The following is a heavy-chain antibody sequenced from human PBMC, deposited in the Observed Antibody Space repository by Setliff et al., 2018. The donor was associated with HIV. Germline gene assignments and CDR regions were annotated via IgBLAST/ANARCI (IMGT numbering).Heavy chain of an antibody. CDR2: IYYSGST. CDR3: ARTYSSNWYIDY. V-gene: IGHV4-30-4*08. CDR1: GGSISSDDYY. D-gene: IGHD6-13*01. J-gene: IGHJ4*02. Sequence: SETLSLTCTVSGGSISSDDYYWNWIRQPPGKGLEWIGYIYYSGSTYYNPSLKSRVTISVDTSKNQFSLKLSSVTAADTAIYYCARTYSSNWYIDYWGQGTLVTVSS.